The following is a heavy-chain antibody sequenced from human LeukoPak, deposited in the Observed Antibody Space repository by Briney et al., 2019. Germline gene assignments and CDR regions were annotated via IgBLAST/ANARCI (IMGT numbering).Heavy chain of an antibody. CDR2: INAGNGNT. Sequence: ASVKVSCKASGYTFTSYAMHWLRQAPGQRLEWMGWINAGNGNTKYSQKFQGRVTITRDTSASTAYMELSSLRSEDTAVYYCARGSITMVRGVIPLVDYWGQGTQVTVSS. CDR1: GYTFTSYA. V-gene: IGHV1-3*01. CDR3: ARGSITMVRGVIPLVDY. J-gene: IGHJ4*02. D-gene: IGHD3-10*01.